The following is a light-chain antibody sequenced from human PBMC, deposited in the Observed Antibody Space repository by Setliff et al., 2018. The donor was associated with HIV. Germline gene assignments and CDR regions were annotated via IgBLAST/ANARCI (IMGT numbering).Light chain of an antibody. CDR3: CSYARGSTYV. Sequence: QSALTQPASVSGSPGQSITISCTGTSSDIGRYNYVSWYQQYPGKGPTFVIFDVSERPSGVSNRFSGSKSGNTASLIISGLQPDDEADYYCCSYARGSTYVFGSGTKVTVL. J-gene: IGLJ1*01. CDR1: SSDIGRYNY. V-gene: IGLV2-14*03. CDR2: DVS.